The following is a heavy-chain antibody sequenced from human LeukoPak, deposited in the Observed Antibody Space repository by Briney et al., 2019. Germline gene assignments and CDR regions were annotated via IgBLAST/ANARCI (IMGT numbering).Heavy chain of an antibody. CDR3: APFDGCYLLDY. Sequence: GGSLRLSCAASGFSFSSYAMSWVRQAPGKGLEWVSAISGSGGSTYYADSVKGRFTISRDNSKNTLYLQMNSLRAEDTAVYYCAPFDGCYLLDYWGQGTLVTVSS. J-gene: IGHJ4*02. CDR2: ISGSGGST. D-gene: IGHD2-8*01. V-gene: IGHV3-23*01. CDR1: GFSFSSYA.